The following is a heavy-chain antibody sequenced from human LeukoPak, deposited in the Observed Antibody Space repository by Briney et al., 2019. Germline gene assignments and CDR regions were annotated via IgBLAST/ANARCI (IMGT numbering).Heavy chain of an antibody. CDR3: AQAVAQWLLPGRNNWFDP. J-gene: IGHJ5*02. Sequence: SVKVSCKASGGTFSSYAISWVRQAPGQGLEWMGGVIPIFGTANYAQKFQGRVTITADKSTSTAYMELSSLRSEDTAVYYCAQAVAQWLLPGRNNWFDPWGQGTLVTVSS. CDR2: VIPIFGTA. D-gene: IGHD6-19*01. V-gene: IGHV1-69*06. CDR1: GGTFSSYA.